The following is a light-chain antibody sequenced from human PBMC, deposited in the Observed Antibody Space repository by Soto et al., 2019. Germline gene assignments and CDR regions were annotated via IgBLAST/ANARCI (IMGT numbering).Light chain of an antibody. Sequence: QSVLTQPRSASGTPGQRVTISCSGSSSNIGSNYVYWYQQLPGTAPKLLIYRNNQRPSGVPDRFSGSKSGTSASLAISGLRSEDEADYYCAAWDDSLSGLVFGGGTKLTVL. CDR2: RNN. J-gene: IGLJ2*01. CDR1: SSNIGSNY. V-gene: IGLV1-47*01. CDR3: AAWDDSLSGLV.